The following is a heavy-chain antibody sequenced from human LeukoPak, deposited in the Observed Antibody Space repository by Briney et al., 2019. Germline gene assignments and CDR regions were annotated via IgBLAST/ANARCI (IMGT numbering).Heavy chain of an antibody. D-gene: IGHD4-17*01. CDR3: ARDRTVTTRHYYYGMDV. CDR2: ICYDGSNK. Sequence: GRSLRLSCAASGFTFSSYGMHWVRQAPGKGLEWVAVICYDGSNKYYADSVKGRFTISRDNSKNTLYLQMNSLGAEDTAVYYCARDRTVTTRHYYYGMDVWGQGTTVTVSS. CDR1: GFTFSSYG. J-gene: IGHJ6*02. V-gene: IGHV3-33*01.